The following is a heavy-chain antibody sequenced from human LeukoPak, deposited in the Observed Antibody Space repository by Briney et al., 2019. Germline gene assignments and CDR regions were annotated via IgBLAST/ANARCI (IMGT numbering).Heavy chain of an antibody. V-gene: IGHV3-9*03. Sequence: GRSLRLSCAASGFIFDDHGMHWVRQAPGKGLEWVSGISWSSGIIGYADSVKGRFTISRDNAKNSLDLQMESLRAEDMAVYYCAKDTGSPADAITMEDNAFDIWGQGTMVTVSS. J-gene: IGHJ3*02. CDR1: GFIFDDHG. D-gene: IGHD3-3*01. CDR2: ISWSSGII. CDR3: AKDTGSPADAITMEDNAFDI.